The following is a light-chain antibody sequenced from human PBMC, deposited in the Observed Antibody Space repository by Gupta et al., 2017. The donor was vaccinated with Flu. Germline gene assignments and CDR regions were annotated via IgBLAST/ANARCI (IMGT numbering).Light chain of an antibody. CDR2: RND. V-gene: IGLV1-47*01. CDR1: SSNIGDNY. CDR3: AVWDNTLRGNVL. J-gene: IGLJ2*01. Sequence: QPVVTQPPSASGTPGQRVTISCSGSSSNIGDNYVYWYQHVPGAAPKLLICRNDQRPSGVSDRFSASKSGTSASLAISGLRSEDEADYYCAVWDNTLRGNVLIGGGTKLTVL.